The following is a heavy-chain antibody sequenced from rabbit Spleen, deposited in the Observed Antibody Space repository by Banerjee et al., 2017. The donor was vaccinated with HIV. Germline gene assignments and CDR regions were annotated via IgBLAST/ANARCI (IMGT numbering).Heavy chain of an antibody. CDR1: GFTLSSYW. Sequence: QEQLEESGGDLVKPEGSLTLTCKASGFTLSSYWICWVRQAPGKGLEWIACIYGANSDTKWYASWAKGRFTLSKTSSTTVTLQMTSLTAADTATYFCGKSGSGYYWGMDLWGPGTLVTVS. J-gene: IGHJ4*01. D-gene: IGHD1-1*01. CDR2: IYGANSDTK. V-gene: IGHV1S45*01. CDR3: GKSGSGYYWGMDL.